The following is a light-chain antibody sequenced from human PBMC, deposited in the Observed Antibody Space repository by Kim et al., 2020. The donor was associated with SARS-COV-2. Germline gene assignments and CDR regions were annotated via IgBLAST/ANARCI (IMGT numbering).Light chain of an antibody. CDR1: LSNIGSNV. Sequence: GQRVTISCSGSLSNIGSNVVSWYQQLPGTPPKLIIYNNNQRPSGVPTRFSASKSGTSASLAISWLQSEDEADYFCEAWDDSLNAAVFGGGTQLTVL. V-gene: IGLV1-44*01. CDR2: NNN. J-gene: IGLJ7*01. CDR3: EAWDDSLNAAV.